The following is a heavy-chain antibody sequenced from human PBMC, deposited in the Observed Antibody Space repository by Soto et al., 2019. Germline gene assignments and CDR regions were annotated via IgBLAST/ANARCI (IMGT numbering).Heavy chain of an antibody. CDR3: ARQSTEFQLPYYFDY. CDR2: IYYSGST. V-gene: IGHV4-59*08. D-gene: IGHD2-2*01. J-gene: IGHJ4*02. CDR1: GGSISYYY. Sequence: PSETLSLTCTVSGGSISYYYWSWIRQPPGKGLEWIGYIYYSGSTNYNPSLKSRVTISVDTSKNQFSLKLAYVTAADTAVYYCARQSTEFQLPYYFDYWGQGTLVTVSS.